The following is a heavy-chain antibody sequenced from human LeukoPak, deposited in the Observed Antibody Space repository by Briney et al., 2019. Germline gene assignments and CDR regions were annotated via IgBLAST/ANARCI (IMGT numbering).Heavy chain of an antibody. Sequence: SETLSLTCTVSGGSISGYYWSWIRQPPGKGLEWIGYIYYSGNTNYNPSLESRVAISVDTSKNHFSLRLTSVTAADTAVYYCATDYYHSSGYYYTYWGHGTLVTVS. J-gene: IGHJ4*01. CDR1: GGSISGYY. V-gene: IGHV4-59*01. CDR3: ATDYYHSSGYYYTY. CDR2: IYYSGNT. D-gene: IGHD3-22*01.